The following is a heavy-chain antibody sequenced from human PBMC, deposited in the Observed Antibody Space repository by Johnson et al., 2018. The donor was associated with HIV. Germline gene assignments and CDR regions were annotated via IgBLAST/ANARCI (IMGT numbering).Heavy chain of an antibody. V-gene: IGHV3-43D*03. D-gene: IGHD2-15*01. CDR2: ISWDGGST. J-gene: IGHJ3*02. CDR1: GFTFDDYA. CDR3: AKGFFRPGHCSGGSCYSIDAFDI. Sequence: VQLVESGGVVVQPGGSLRLSCAASGFTFDDYAMHWVRQAPGKGLEWVSLISWDGGSTYYADSVKGRFTISRDNSKNSLYLQMNSLRAEDTALYYCAKGFFRPGHCSGGSCYSIDAFDIWGQGTMVTVSS.